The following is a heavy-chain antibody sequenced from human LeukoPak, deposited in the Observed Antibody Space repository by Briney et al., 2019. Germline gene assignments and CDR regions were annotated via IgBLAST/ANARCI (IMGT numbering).Heavy chain of an antibody. V-gene: IGHV3-43*01. D-gene: IGHD2-2*01. J-gene: IGHJ6*02. CDR2: ISWDGDNT. CDR3: AREGVVVPAAADYYYYYGMDV. CDR1: GFTFDDYT. Sequence: GGSLRLSCAASGFTFDDYTMHWVRQPPGRGLEWISLISWDGDNTYYADSVKGRFTISRDNSKNTLYLQMNSLRAEDTAVYYCAREGVVVPAAADYYYYYGMDVWGQGTTVTVSS.